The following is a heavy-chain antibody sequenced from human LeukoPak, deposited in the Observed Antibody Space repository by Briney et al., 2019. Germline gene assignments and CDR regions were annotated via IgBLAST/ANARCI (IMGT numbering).Heavy chain of an antibody. CDR2: INQDGSQK. CDR1: GFAFNTYA. CDR3: ARDWFDGDYDRFDY. Sequence: GGSLRLSCAASGFAFNTYAMHWVRQAPGKGLEWVANINQDGSQKFSVDSVKGRFTISRDNAKNSLSLQMNSLRVEDTAVYYCARDWFDGDYDRFDYWGQGTLVTVSS. V-gene: IGHV3-7*03. J-gene: IGHJ4*02. D-gene: IGHD4-17*01.